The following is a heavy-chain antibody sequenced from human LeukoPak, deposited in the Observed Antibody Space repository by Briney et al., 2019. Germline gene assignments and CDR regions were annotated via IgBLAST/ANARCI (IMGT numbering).Heavy chain of an antibody. V-gene: IGHV3-15*01. J-gene: IGHJ4*02. CDR2: IKSKTDGGTT. D-gene: IGHD3-16*01. Sequence: GGSLRLSCAASGFTFSNAWMSWVRQAPRKGLEWVGRIKSKTDGGTTDYAAPVKGRFTISRDDSKNTLYLQMNSLKTEDTAVYYCTTQANYDYDYVWGSYLMDYWGQGTLVTVSS. CDR1: GFTFSNAW. CDR3: TTQANYDYDYVWGSYLMDY.